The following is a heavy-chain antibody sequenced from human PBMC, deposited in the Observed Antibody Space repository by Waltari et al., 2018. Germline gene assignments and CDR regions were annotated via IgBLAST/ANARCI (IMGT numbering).Heavy chain of an antibody. Sequence: QGQLVESGGGVVQPGRSLRLSCTASGFTFSRYVLHWVRQAPGKGLEWVAFISFDGGNKDYADSVKGRFSVSRDNSMDTMYLQMNSLRLEDTAVYYCARDVDVATSIGMDVWGLGTTVTVSS. V-gene: IGHV3-30*04. CDR1: GFTFSRYV. CDR2: ISFDGGNK. J-gene: IGHJ6*02. CDR3: ARDVDVATSIGMDV. D-gene: IGHD5-12*01.